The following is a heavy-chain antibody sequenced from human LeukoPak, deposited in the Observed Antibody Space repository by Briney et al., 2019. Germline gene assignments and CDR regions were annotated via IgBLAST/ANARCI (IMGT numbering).Heavy chain of an antibody. V-gene: IGHV4-34*01. CDR3: ARRLSRLQGYYYYMDV. D-gene: IGHD5-24*01. CDR1: GGTFSGYY. CDR2: SNDSGGT. Sequence: PSETLSLTCAVYGGTFSGYYWSWIRQPPGKRLEWVGESNDSGGTNYNPSLKSRVTVSADKSKNQVSLKLTSVTAADTAVYYCARRLSRLQGYYYYMDVWGKGTTVTVSS. J-gene: IGHJ6*03.